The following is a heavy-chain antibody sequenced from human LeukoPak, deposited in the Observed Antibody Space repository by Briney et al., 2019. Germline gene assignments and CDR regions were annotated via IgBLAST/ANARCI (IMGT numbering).Heavy chain of an antibody. J-gene: IGHJ4*02. D-gene: IGHD1-26*01. CDR3: ARQVGATHPFDY. CDR2: ISAYSGNT. V-gene: IGHV1-18*01. CDR1: GYTFTSYG. Sequence: ASVKVSCKXSGYTFTSYGISWVRQAPGQGLEWMGWISAYSGNTNYSQKLQGRVTMTTDTSTSTAYMELRSLRSDDTAVYYCARQVGATHPFDYWGQGTLVTVSS.